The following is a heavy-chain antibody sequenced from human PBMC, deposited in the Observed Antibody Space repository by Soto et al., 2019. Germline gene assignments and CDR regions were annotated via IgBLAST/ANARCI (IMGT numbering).Heavy chain of an antibody. CDR2: ISAYNGNT. J-gene: IGHJ6*02. Sequence: ASVKVSCKASGYTFTSYGISWVRQAPGQGLEWMGWISAYNGNTNYAQKLQGRVTMTTDTSTSTAYMELRSLRSDDTAVYYCAREVYCSGGSCYSDYYYGMDVWGQGTTVNVSS. V-gene: IGHV1-18*04. CDR1: GYTFTSYG. CDR3: AREVYCSGGSCYSDYYYGMDV. D-gene: IGHD2-15*01.